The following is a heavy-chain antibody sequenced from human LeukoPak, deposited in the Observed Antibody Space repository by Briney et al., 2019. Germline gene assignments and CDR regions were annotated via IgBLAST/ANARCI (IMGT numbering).Heavy chain of an antibody. CDR2: VSGGGDSS. V-gene: IGHV3-23*01. Sequence: PGGSLRLSCAASGFTFSSNAMSWVRQAPGKGLEWVSTVSGGGDSSHYADSVKGRFTISRDNSKNTLYLQMNSLRVEDTAVYFCARQGGYSDGYNVHWGQGTLVTVSS. CDR3: ARQGGYSDGYNVH. D-gene: IGHD5-18*01. J-gene: IGHJ4*02. CDR1: GFTFSSNA.